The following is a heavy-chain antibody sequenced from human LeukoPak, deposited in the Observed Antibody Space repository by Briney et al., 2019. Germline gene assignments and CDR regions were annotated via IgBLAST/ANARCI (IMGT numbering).Heavy chain of an antibody. D-gene: IGHD1-14*01. CDR2: MNPNSGNT. J-gene: IGHJ6*02. Sequence: GASVKVSCKASGYTFTSYDINWVRQATGQGLEWMGWMNPNSGNTGYAQKFQGRVTMTRNTSISTAYMELSSPRSEDTAVYYCARRMAGIYYYYYGMDVWGQGTTVTVSS. CDR1: GYTFTSYD. CDR3: ARRMAGIYYYYYGMDV. V-gene: IGHV1-8*01.